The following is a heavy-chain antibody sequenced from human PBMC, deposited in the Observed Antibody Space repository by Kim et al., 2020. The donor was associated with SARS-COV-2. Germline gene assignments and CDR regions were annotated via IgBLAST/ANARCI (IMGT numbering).Heavy chain of an antibody. J-gene: IGHJ5*02. Sequence: ASVKVSCKASGYTFTAYTMNWVRQAPGQGLEWMGWINTNTGNPTYAQGFTGRFVFSLDTSVSTAFLQISSLKADDTAVYYCATNFGRRRFDPWGQGTLVTVSS. CDR3: ATNFGRRRFDP. CDR2: INTNTGNP. V-gene: IGHV7-4-1*02. D-gene: IGHD3-10*01. CDR1: GYTFTAYT.